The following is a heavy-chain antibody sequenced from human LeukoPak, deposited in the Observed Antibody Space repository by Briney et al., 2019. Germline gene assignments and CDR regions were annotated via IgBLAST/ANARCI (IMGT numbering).Heavy chain of an antibody. J-gene: IGHJ3*02. CDR3: AKVLNHYGSGSYSAFDI. Sequence: GGPLRLSCVASGFTFNSYAMHWVRQAPGKGLEWVAFIWDEETYKYYADSVKGRFTISRDNSNNTLYLQMNSLRADDTAVYYCAKVLNHYGSGSYSAFDIWGQGTMVTVSS. CDR2: IWDEETYK. V-gene: IGHV3-30*02. CDR1: GFTFNSYA. D-gene: IGHD3-10*01.